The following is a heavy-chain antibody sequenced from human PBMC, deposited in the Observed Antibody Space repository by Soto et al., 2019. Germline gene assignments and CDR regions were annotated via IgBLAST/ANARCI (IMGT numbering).Heavy chain of an antibody. CDR2: INSDGSSP. J-gene: IGHJ4*02. Sequence: EVQLVESGGGLVQPGGSLRLSCAASGFTFSSYWMHWVRQAPGKGLVWVSRINSDGSSPHYADSVKGRFTISRDNAKNTLYLQMNSLRAEDTAVYYCARVTTAMGLGTNCDYWGQGTLVTVSS. CDR3: ARVTTAMGLGTNCDY. V-gene: IGHV3-74*01. D-gene: IGHD5-18*01. CDR1: GFTFSSYW.